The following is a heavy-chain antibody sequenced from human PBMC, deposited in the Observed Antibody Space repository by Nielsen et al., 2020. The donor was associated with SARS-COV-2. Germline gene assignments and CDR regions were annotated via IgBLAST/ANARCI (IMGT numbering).Heavy chain of an antibody. V-gene: IGHV4-4*07. CDR1: GGSISSYY. Sequence: SATLSLTCTVSGGSISSYYWSWIRQTAGKGLEWIGRIYTSGSTNYNPSLKSRVTMSVDTSKNQFSLKLSYVTAADTAVYYCARVYSSGWFETGFDYWGQGTLVTVSS. CDR3: ARVYSSGWFETGFDY. CDR2: IYTSGST. J-gene: IGHJ4*02. D-gene: IGHD6-19*01.